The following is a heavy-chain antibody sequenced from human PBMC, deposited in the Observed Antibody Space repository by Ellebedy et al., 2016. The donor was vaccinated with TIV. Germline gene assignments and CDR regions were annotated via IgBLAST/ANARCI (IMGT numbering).Heavy chain of an antibody. CDR3: ARDGSLTVTTRYFDL. Sequence: GGSLRLSCAASGFTFSSYAMHWVRQAPGKGLEWVAVISYDGSNKYYADSVKGRFTISRDNSKNTLYLQMNSLRAEDTAVYYCARDGSLTVTTRYFDLWGRGTLVTVSS. D-gene: IGHD4-17*01. V-gene: IGHV3-30-3*01. CDR1: GFTFSSYA. CDR2: ISYDGSNK. J-gene: IGHJ2*01.